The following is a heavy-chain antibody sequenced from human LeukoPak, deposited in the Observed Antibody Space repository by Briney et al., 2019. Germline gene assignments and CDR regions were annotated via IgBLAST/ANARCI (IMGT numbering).Heavy chain of an antibody. V-gene: IGHV3-23*01. D-gene: IGHD6-13*01. CDR2: ISGSGGST. J-gene: IGHJ4*02. CDR3: AKSYSSSWYFHFDY. CDR1: GFTFSSYA. Sequence: GGSLRLSCAASGFTFSSYAMSWVRQAPGKGLEWVSAISGSGGSTYYADSVKGRFTISRDNSENTLYLQMNSLRAEDTAVYYCAKSYSSSWYFHFDYWGQGTLVTVSS.